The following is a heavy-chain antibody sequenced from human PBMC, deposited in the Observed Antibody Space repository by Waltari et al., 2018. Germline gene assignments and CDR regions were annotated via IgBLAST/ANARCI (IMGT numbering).Heavy chain of an antibody. CDR3: ARDPRGDASFYYHMDV. D-gene: IGHD2-2*01. V-gene: IGHV3-30-3*01. Sequence: QGHRLDPGGVVVQPGRSLSLSCEVSGFSFWRYLMHGVRQAPGKGLEWVAVVSFDENISYYAGSVKGRFTISRDNSESTLYLQMNSLRAEDTAVNFCARDPRGDASFYYHMDVWGRGTTVTVSS. CDR1: GFSFWRYL. CDR2: VSFDENIS. J-gene: IGHJ6*03.